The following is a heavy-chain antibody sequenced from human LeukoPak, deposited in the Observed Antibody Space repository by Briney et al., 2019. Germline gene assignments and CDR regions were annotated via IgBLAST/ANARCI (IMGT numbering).Heavy chain of an antibody. Sequence: GGSLRLSCAASGFIFSSYWMGWVRQAPGKGLEWVSVLYSGGSTYYADSVKGRFSVSRDNSKNTLYLQMNSLRTEDTAVYYCARGIPVASTYYFDYWGQGTLVTVSS. V-gene: IGHV3-66*02. D-gene: IGHD6-19*01. CDR3: ARGIPVASTYYFDY. J-gene: IGHJ4*02. CDR1: GFIFSSYW. CDR2: LYSGGST.